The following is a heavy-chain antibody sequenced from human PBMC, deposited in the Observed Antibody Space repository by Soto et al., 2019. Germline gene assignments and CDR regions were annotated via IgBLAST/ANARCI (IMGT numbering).Heavy chain of an antibody. J-gene: IGHJ4*02. V-gene: IGHV4-31*03. CDR1: GGSISSGGYY. Sequence: SETLSLTCTVSGGSISSGGYYWSWIRQHPGKGLEWIGYIYYSGSTYYNPSLKSRVTISVDTSKNQFSLKLSSVTAADTAVYYCARATDILTGYDYWGQGTLVTVSS. CDR2: IYYSGST. CDR3: ARATDILTGYDY. D-gene: IGHD3-9*01.